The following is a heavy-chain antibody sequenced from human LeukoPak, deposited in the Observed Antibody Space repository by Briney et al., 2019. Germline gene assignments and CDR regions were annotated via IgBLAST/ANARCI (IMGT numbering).Heavy chain of an antibody. CDR1: GGSISSYY. Sequence: SETLSLTCTVSGGSISSYYWSWIRQPPGKGLEWIGYIYYSGSTYYNPSLKSRVTISVDTSKNQFSLKLSSVTAADTAVYYCARGPNCSSTGCYGFNWFDPWGQGTLVTVSS. J-gene: IGHJ5*02. CDR3: ARGPNCSSTGCYGFNWFDP. V-gene: IGHV4-59*08. CDR2: IYYSGST. D-gene: IGHD2-2*01.